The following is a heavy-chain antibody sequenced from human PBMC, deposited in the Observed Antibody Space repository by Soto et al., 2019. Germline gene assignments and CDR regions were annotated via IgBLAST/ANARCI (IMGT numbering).Heavy chain of an antibody. V-gene: IGHV3-30*03. J-gene: IGHJ6*02. CDR2: ISYDGSNK. CDR3: APHIRYADPSWYYYYGLDV. D-gene: IGHD2-2*01. Sequence: GGSLRLSCAASGFTFSSYGMHWVRQAPGKGLEWGAVISYDGSNKYYADFVKGRFTISRDNSKNTVYLQMNSHRDDDTAVYYCAPHIRYADPSWYYYYGLDVWGQGTTVTVSS. CDR1: GFTFSSYG.